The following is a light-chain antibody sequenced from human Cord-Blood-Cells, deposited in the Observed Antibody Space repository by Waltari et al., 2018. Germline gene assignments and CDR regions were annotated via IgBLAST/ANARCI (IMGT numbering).Light chain of an antibody. V-gene: IGLV1-47*01. CDR2: RNN. J-gene: IGLJ3*02. CDR3: AAWDDSLSGWV. Sequence: QSVLTQPPSPSANPRHRVTISCSGSSSNIGSNYVYWYQQLPGTAPKLLIYRNNQRPSGVPDRFSGSKSGTSASLAISGLRSEDEADYYCAAWDDSLSGWVFGGGTKLTVL. CDR1: SSNIGSNY.